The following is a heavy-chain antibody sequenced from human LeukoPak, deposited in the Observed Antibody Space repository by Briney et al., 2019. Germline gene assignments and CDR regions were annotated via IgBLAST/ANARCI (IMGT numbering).Heavy chain of an antibody. CDR3: ARVLCSSTSCYVDY. Sequence: PSETLSLTCTVSGGSISSYYWSWIRQPAGKGLEWIGRIYTSGSTNYNPSLKSRVTMSVDTSKNQFSLKLSSVTAADTAVYYCARVLCSSTSCYVDYWGQGTLVTVSS. D-gene: IGHD2-2*01. CDR1: GGSISSYY. CDR2: IYTSGST. V-gene: IGHV4-4*07. J-gene: IGHJ4*02.